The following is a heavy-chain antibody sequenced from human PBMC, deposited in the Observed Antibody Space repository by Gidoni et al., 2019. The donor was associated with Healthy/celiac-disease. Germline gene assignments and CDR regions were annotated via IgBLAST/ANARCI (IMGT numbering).Heavy chain of an antibody. Sequence: QVQLVESGGGVVQPGRSLRLSCAASGFPFSSSGMHWVRPAPGKGPEWVAVRGDDGSNKYYADSVKGRFTISRDNSKNTLYRQMNSLRAEDTAVYYCARDYGGDYYYGMDVWGQGTTVTVSS. J-gene: IGHJ6*02. V-gene: IGHV3-33*01. CDR3: ARDYGGDYYYGMDV. CDR2: RGDDGSNK. CDR1: GFPFSSSG. D-gene: IGHD4-17*01.